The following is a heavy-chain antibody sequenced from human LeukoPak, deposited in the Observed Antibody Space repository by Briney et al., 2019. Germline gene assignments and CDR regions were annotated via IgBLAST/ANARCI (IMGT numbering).Heavy chain of an antibody. J-gene: IGHJ4*02. Sequence: GGSLRLSCAASGFTFSSYWMHWVRQAPGKGLVWVSRINSDGSSTSYADSVKGRFTISRDNAKNTLYLQMNSLRAEDTAVYYCASGIAAAVFDYWGQGTLVTVSS. CDR2: INSDGSST. V-gene: IGHV3-74*01. CDR1: GFTFSSYW. CDR3: ASGIAAAVFDY. D-gene: IGHD6-13*01.